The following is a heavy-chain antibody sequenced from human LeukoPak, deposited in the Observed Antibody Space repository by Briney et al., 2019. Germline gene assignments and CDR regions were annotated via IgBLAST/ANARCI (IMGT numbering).Heavy chain of an antibody. CDR2: ISERGTST. Sequence: GGSLRLSCVVSGISLSNYAMTWVRQAPGKGLEWVSYISERGTSTTYADSVKGRFTISRDTSLNTLYLQMNSLRAEGTAVYYCAKGSGIQLWLRYNFDYWGQGTLVTVSS. D-gene: IGHD5-18*01. CDR3: AKGSGIQLWLRYNFDY. J-gene: IGHJ4*02. V-gene: IGHV3-23*01. CDR1: GISLSNYA.